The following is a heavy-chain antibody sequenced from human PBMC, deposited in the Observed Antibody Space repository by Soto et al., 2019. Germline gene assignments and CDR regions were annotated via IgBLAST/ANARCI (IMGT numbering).Heavy chain of an antibody. CDR3: AGPVGGYQVLFGSWYGVRSDY. Sequence: HPGGSLRLSCAASGPSFSSYAMTWVRQAPGKGLEWISAISGSGDTTFYADSVRGRLSISRDNSKDMVYLEISSLRAEDTALYYCAGPVGGYQVLFGSWYGVRSDYWGQGTLVTVSS. CDR2: ISGSGDTT. CDR1: GPSFSSYA. J-gene: IGHJ4*02. V-gene: IGHV3-23*01. D-gene: IGHD6-13*01.